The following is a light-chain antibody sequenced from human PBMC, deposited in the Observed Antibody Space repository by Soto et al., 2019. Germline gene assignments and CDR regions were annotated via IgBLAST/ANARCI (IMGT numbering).Light chain of an antibody. CDR3: PQSYSTPWT. Sequence: DIQMTQSPSTLSASVGDRVTITCRASQDVGKWLAWYQQKPGKAPKLLIYAASSLQSGVPSRFSGSGSGTDFTLTISSLQPEDFATYYCPQSYSTPWTFGQGTKVDIK. CDR1: QDVGKW. J-gene: IGKJ1*01. CDR2: AAS. V-gene: IGKV1-39*01.